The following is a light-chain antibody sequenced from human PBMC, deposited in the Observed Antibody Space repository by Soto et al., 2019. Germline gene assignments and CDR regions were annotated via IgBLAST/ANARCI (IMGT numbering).Light chain of an antibody. V-gene: IGKV1-5*03. CDR1: QFMSVW. CDR2: KAS. Sequence: DIQMTQSPSTLSASVGDRVTIACRASQFMSVWLAWYQQKPGTAPKLLIYKASSLESGVPSRFSGFGSWTEFTLYINNLQPDDFGTYSCHQFYMGWTFGKGTKV. J-gene: IGKJ1*01. CDR3: HQFYMGWT.